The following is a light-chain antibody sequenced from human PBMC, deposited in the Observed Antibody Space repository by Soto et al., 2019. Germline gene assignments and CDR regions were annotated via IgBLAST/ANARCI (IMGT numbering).Light chain of an antibody. CDR3: QQYGSSPFT. CDR2: GAS. CDR1: QSISSSY. Sequence: EIVLTQSPGTLTLSPGERATLSCRASQSISSSYFAWYQQKPGQAPRLLIDGASGRATGIPDRFSGSGSGTDFTLTISRLEPEDFAVYYCQQYGSSPFTFGPGTKVDIK. J-gene: IGKJ3*01. V-gene: IGKV3-20*01.